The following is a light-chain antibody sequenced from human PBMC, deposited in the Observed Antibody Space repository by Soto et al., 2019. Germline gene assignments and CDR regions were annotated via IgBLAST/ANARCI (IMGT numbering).Light chain of an antibody. CDR2: KAS. V-gene: IGKV1-5*03. J-gene: IGKJ4*01. CDR3: QQYNTYPLP. CDR1: QSISTW. Sequence: DIQMTQSPSTLSASVGDRVTITCRASQSISTWLAWYQQKPGKAPKLLIYKASNLEGGFPSRFSGSGSGTELTITINSLQPDDFATYCCQQYNTYPLPFGGGTTVEIK.